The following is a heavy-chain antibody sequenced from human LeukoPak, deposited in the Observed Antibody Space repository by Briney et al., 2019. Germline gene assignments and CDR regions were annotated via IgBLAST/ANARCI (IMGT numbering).Heavy chain of an antibody. J-gene: IGHJ4*02. Sequence: GGSLRLSCAASGFTFSDYSMNWVRQAPGKGLEWVSSISRSSRHVYYGGSVKGRFTISRDNAKNSLYLQMNSLRAEDTAVYYCARERGGYSSGWSSYYFDYWGQGTLVTVSS. CDR2: ISRSSRHV. D-gene: IGHD6-19*01. CDR1: GFTFSDYS. CDR3: ARERGGYSSGWSSYYFDY. V-gene: IGHV3-21*01.